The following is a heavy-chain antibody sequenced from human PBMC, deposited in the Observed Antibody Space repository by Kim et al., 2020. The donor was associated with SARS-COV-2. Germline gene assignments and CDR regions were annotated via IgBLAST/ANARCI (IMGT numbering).Heavy chain of an antibody. CDR3: ARDLAVAGTRFDY. CDR1: GGSISSSNW. D-gene: IGHD6-19*01. J-gene: IGHJ4*02. Sequence: SETLSLTCAVSGGSISSSNWWSWVRQPPGKGLEWIGEIYHSGSTNYNPSLKSRVTISVDKSKNQFSLKLSSVTAADTAVYYCARDLAVAGTRFDYWGQGTLVTVSS. CDR2: IYHSGST. V-gene: IGHV4-4*02.